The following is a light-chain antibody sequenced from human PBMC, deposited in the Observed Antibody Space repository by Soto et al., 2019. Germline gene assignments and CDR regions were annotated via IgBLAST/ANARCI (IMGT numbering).Light chain of an antibody. V-gene: IGKV3D-20*02. Sequence: ILLTQSPGTLSVSPGEITTLSCRSSQGVSSNYITWYQQKPGQAPRRLIFGASSRATGIPDRFSGSGSGTDFTLTISSLEPEDFAVYYCQQRSNWPITFGQGTRLEIK. CDR1: QGVSSNY. CDR3: QQRSNWPIT. J-gene: IGKJ5*01. CDR2: GAS.